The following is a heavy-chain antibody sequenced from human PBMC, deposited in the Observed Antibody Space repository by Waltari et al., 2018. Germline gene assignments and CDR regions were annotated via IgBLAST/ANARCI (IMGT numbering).Heavy chain of an antibody. CDR2: IRHPGNH. Sequence: QVQLQQWGAGLLKPSETLSLTCSVSGASFSAYYWGWVRHVPGKGLEWIGQIRHPGNHNYTPSLQSRVAISIDTSRNQCSLRVFSVTAADTGLYFCTRGGNYDFWSHTPFVDPWGQGTQVTVSS. D-gene: IGHD3-3*01. V-gene: IGHV4-34*01. CDR1: GASFSAYY. CDR3: TRGGNYDFWSHTPFVDP. J-gene: IGHJ5*02.